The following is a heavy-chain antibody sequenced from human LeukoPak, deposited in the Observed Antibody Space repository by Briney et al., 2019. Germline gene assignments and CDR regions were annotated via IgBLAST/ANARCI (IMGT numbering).Heavy chain of an antibody. D-gene: IGHD3-22*01. CDR3: ARDVPAYYYDSSGYTDAFDI. J-gene: IGHJ3*02. V-gene: IGHV3-33*01. Sequence: GGSLRLSCAASGFTFSSYGMHWVRQAPGKGLEWVAVIWYDGSNRYYADSVKGRFTISRDNSKNTLYLQMNSLRAEDTAVYYCARDVPAYYYDSSGYTDAFDIWGQGTMVTVSS. CDR2: IWYDGSNR. CDR1: GFTFSSYG.